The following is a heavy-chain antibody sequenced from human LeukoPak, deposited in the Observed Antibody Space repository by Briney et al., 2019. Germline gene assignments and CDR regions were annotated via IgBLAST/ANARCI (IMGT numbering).Heavy chain of an antibody. Sequence: PGGSLRLSCAAFGFTFSSYSMNWVRQAPGKGLEWVSSISSSSSYIYYAESVEGRFTISRDNAKNSLYLQMNSLRAEDTAVYYCARGGIAAQRRDVFDIWGQGTMVTVSS. CDR1: GFTFSSYS. CDR2: ISSSSSYI. V-gene: IGHV3-21*01. D-gene: IGHD6-13*01. CDR3: ARGGIAAQRRDVFDI. J-gene: IGHJ3*02.